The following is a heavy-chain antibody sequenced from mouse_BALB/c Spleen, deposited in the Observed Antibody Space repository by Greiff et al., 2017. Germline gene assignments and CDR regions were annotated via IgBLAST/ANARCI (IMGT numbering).Heavy chain of an antibody. D-gene: IGHD2-3*01. J-gene: IGHJ2*01. CDR3: ARSMSPGDY. CDR2: ISSGGST. CDR1: GFTFSSYA. Sequence: EVQLVESGGGLVKPGGSLKLSCAASGFTFSSYAMSWVRQTPEKRLEWVASISSGGSTYYPDSVKGRFTISRDNARNILYLQMSSLRSEDTAMYYCARSMSPGDYWGQGTTLTVSS. V-gene: IGHV5-6-5*01.